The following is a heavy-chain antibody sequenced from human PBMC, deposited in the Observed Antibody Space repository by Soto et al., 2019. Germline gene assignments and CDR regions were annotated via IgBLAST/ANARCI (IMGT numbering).Heavy chain of an antibody. D-gene: IGHD3-22*01. CDR3: ARDRLRGYDSSGFYS. Sequence: QVQLEQSGAEMRKPGASVKVSCKASGYSFSYYGINWVRQAPGQGLEWMGWINTKTGHRNYAQKFEDRLTMTTATSPNTVYMELKRLRSDDTAVYYCARDRLRGYDSSGFYSWGQGTPVTVSS. V-gene: IGHV1-18*01. CDR2: INTKTGHR. CDR1: GYSFSYYG. J-gene: IGHJ4*02.